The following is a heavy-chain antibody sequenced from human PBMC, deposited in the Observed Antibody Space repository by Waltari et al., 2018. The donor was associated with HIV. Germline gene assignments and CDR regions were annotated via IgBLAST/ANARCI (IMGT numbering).Heavy chain of an antibody. D-gene: IGHD2-15*01. CDR1: GYTFTGYY. J-gene: IGHJ5*02. V-gene: IGHV1-2*06. CDR2: INPNSGGT. CDR3: ARDWEDVVVVAATDLIWFDP. Sequence: QVQLVQSGAEVKKPGASVKVSCKASGYTFTGYYMHWVRQAPGQGLEWMGRINPNSGGTNYAQKFQGRVTMTRDTSISTAYMELSRLRSDDTAVYYCARDWEDVVVVAATDLIWFDPWGQGTLVTVSS.